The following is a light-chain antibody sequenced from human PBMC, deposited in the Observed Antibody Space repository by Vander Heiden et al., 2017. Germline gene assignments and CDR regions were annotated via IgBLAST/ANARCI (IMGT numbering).Light chain of an antibody. V-gene: IGKV1-5*03. CDR1: QTFSSW. CDR3: QQYNSYAVT. Sequence: DIQMTQSHSTLPASVGDRVTITCRPSQTFSSWLAWYQQKPGKAPKLLIYKASSLESAVPSRFSGSGSGTKFTLTIISLQPDDFATYYCQQYNSYAVTFGQGTKVEIK. J-gene: IGKJ1*01. CDR2: KAS.